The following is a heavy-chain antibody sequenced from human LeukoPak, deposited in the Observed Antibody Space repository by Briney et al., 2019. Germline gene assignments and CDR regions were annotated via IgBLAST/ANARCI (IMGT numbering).Heavy chain of an antibody. D-gene: IGHD4-17*01. CDR3: ARAMGYGDYEDY. J-gene: IGHJ4*02. V-gene: IGHV3-23*01. CDR2: ISRSGTET. Sequence: PGGSLRLSCAGAGFTFSNYGMSWVRQAPGKGLEWVSVISRSGTETYHADSVRGRFTISRDNAKNTLYLQMNSLRAEDTAVYYCARAMGYGDYEDYWGQGTLVTVSS. CDR1: GFTFSNYG.